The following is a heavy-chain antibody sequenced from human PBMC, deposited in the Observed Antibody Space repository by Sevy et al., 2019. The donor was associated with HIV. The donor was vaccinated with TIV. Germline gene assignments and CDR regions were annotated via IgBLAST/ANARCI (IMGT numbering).Heavy chain of an antibody. CDR3: ARDRYSYGSEYYMDV. J-gene: IGHJ6*03. CDR2: ISYDGSNK. CDR1: GFTFSSYA. Sequence: GGSLRLSCAASGFTFSSYAMHWVRQAPGKGLEWVAVISYDGSNKDYADSVKGRFTISRDNSKNTLYLQMNSLRAEDTAVYYCARDRYSYGSEYYMDVWGKGTTVTVSS. D-gene: IGHD5-18*01. V-gene: IGHV3-30-3*01.